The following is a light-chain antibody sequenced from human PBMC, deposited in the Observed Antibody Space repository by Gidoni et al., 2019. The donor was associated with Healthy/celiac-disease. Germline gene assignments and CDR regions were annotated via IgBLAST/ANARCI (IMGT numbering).Light chain of an antibody. CDR2: AAS. CDR3: QKYNSAPQLT. V-gene: IGKV1-27*01. J-gene: IGKJ4*01. Sequence: DIQMTQSPSSLSASVGDRVTITCRASQGISNYLAWYQQKPGKVPKLLIYAASTLQSGVPSRFSGSGSGTDFTLTISSLQPEDVATDYCQKYNSAPQLTFXGXTKVEIK. CDR1: QGISNY.